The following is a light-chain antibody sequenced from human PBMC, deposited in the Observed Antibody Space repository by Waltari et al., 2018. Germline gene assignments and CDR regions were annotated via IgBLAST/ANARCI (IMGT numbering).Light chain of an antibody. CDR1: QSINNW. CDR2: AAS. CDR3: QQANSFPRT. Sequence: DIQMTQSPSSVSASVGDRVTITCRPSQSINNWLAWYQQKPGKAPQLLISAASNLQSGVPSRFSGSRSGTDYTRTISSLQPEDSATFFCQQANSFPRTFGRGTKVEIK. V-gene: IGKV1-12*01. J-gene: IGKJ1*01.